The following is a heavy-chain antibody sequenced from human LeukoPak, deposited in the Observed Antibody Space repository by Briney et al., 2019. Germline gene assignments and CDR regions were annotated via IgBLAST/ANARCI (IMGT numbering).Heavy chain of an antibody. CDR2: IYSGGST. D-gene: IGHD3-10*01. V-gene: IGHV3-66*02. CDR3: ARIISIYYMDV. Sequence: TGGSLRLSCAASGFTVSSNYMSWVRQASGKGLEWVSVIYSGGSTYYADSVKGRFTISRDNSKNTLYLQMNSLRAEDTAAYYCARIISIYYMDVWGKGTTVTVSS. CDR1: GFTVSSNY. J-gene: IGHJ6*03.